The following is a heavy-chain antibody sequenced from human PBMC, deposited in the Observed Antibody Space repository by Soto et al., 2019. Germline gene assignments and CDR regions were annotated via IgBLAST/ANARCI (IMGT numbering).Heavy chain of an antibody. CDR2: INPSGGST. V-gene: IGHV1-46*01. D-gene: IGHD3-10*01. CDR3: ARAVLTGTSPPGGYYGMDV. Sequence: ASVKVSCKASGYTFTSYYMHWVRQAPGQGLEWMGIINPSGGSTSYAQKFQDRVTMTRDTSTSTVYMELSSLRSEDTAVYYCARAVLTGTSPPGGYYGMDVWGQGTTVTVSS. CDR1: GYTFTSYY. J-gene: IGHJ6*02.